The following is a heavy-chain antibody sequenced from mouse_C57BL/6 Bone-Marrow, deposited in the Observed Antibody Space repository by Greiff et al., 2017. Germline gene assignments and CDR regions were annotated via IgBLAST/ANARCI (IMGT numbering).Heavy chain of an antibody. J-gene: IGHJ2*01. V-gene: IGHV5-4*01. CDR2: ISDGGSYT. CDR1: GFTFRSYA. Sequence: EVQLQQSGGGLVKPGGSLKLSCAASGFTFRSYAMSWVRQTPEKRLEWVATISDGGSYTYYPDNVKGRFTISRDNAKNNLYLQMDHLASEDTAMYYCARDDYWGQGTTLTVSS. CDR3: ARDDY.